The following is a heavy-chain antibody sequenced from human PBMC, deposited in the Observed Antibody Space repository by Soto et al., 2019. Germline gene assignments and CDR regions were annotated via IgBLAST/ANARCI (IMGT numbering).Heavy chain of an antibody. CDR1: GGSISSGGYS. D-gene: IGHD5-12*01. Sequence: QLQLQESGPGLVKPSQTLSLTCAVSGGSISSGGYSWNWIRQSPAQGLEWIGCIYHGASTYYNPSLQSRVTLAVDRSKNHFSLNVTSVTAADAAVYFCARESRDGYRSFDSWGQGILVTVSS. CDR2: IYHGAST. J-gene: IGHJ4*02. CDR3: ARESRDGYRSFDS. V-gene: IGHV4-30-2*06.